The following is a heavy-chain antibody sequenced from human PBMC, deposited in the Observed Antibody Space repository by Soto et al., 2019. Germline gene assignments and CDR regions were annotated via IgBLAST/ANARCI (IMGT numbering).Heavy chain of an antibody. D-gene: IGHD5-12*01. CDR2: ISSSSSYI. V-gene: IGHV3-21*01. J-gene: IGHJ4*02. CDR3: ARGPGIGSGYAYYFDY. CDR1: GFTFSSYS. Sequence: GGSLRLSCAASGFTFSSYSMNWVRQAPGKGLEWVSSISSSSSYIYYADSVKGRFTISRDNAKNSLYLQMNSLRAEDTAVYYCARGPGIGSGYAYYFDYWGQGTLVTVSS.